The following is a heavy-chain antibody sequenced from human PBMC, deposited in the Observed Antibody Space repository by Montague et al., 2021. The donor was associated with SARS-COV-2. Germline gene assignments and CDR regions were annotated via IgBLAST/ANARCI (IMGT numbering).Heavy chain of an antibody. CDR2: ISSSGSTT. CDR3: AREGFTGKYVEY. V-gene: IGHV3-48*03. J-gene: IGHJ4*02. CDR1: GSTFSNYE. D-gene: IGHD2-8*02. Sequence: SLRLSCAGSGSTFSNYEMNLVRQAPGKGLEWISDISSSGSTTYYIDSVKGRFTISRDNAKNSLYLQMNSLRAEDTAVYYCAREGFTGKYVEYWGQGTLVTVSS.